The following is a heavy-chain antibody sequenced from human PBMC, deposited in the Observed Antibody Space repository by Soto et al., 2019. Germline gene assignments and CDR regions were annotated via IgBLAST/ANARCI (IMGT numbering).Heavy chain of an antibody. D-gene: IGHD3-22*01. CDR1: GFTFSRYA. Sequence: GSLRLSCVASGFTFSRYAMSWVRQAPGKGLEWVSGISRGGDSTYYADSVKGRFTISRDNSKNTLFLQLNSLRAEDTAVYYCSPPYYGTSYFDYWGQGTLVTVSS. CDR2: ISRGGDST. CDR3: SPPYYGTSYFDY. J-gene: IGHJ4*02. V-gene: IGHV3-23*01.